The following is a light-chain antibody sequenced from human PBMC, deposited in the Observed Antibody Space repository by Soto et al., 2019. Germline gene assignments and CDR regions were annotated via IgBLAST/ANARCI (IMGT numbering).Light chain of an antibody. Sequence: DIQMTQSPSFLSASLGDRVTITCRASQGISTDLAWYQQKPGKVPKLLIYAASTLQSGVQSRFSGSGSGTDFTLTISSLQSEDVATCCGQKYNSSPFTVGRGTKVDIK. CDR2: AAS. CDR1: QGISTD. V-gene: IGKV1-27*01. CDR3: QKYNSSPFT. J-gene: IGKJ3*01.